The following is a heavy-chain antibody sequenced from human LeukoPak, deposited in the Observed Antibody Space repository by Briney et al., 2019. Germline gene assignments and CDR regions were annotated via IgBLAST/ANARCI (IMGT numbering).Heavy chain of an antibody. CDR1: GGSISSYY. J-gene: IGHJ6*02. CDR2: IYHSGST. CDR3: ARDLRWELLGYYGMDV. V-gene: IGHV4-38-2*02. D-gene: IGHD1-26*01. Sequence: PSETLSLTCTVSGGSISSYYWGWIRQPPGKGLEWIGSIYHSGSTYYNPSLKSRVTISVDTSKNQFSLKLSSVTAADTAVYYCARDLRWELLGYYGMDVWGQGTTVTVSS.